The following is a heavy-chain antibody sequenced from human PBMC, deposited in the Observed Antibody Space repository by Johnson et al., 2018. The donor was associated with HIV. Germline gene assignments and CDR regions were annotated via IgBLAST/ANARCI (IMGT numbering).Heavy chain of an antibody. V-gene: IGHV3-30-3*01. J-gene: IGHJ3*02. Sequence: QVQLVESGGGLVQPGGSLRLSCAASGFTFTSYTVSWVRQAPGKGLEWVAVISYDGSNKYYADSVKGRFTISRDNSKNTLYLQMNSLRAEDTAVYYCARTRHYYEAFDIWGQGTMVTVSS. D-gene: IGHD3-10*01. CDR3: ARTRHYYEAFDI. CDR2: ISYDGSNK. CDR1: GFTFTSYT.